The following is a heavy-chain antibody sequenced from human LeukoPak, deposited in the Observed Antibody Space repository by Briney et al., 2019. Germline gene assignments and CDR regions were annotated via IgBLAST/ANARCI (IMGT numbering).Heavy chain of an antibody. D-gene: IGHD6-6*01. Sequence: GGSLRLSCAASGFTFSSYSMNWVRQAPGKGLEWVSSISSGSSYIYYADSVKGRFTISRDNAKNSLYLQMNSLRAEDTAVYYCARDQYSSSPPDYWGQGTLVTVSS. J-gene: IGHJ4*02. CDR2: ISSGSSYI. CDR1: GFTFSSYS. CDR3: ARDQYSSSPPDY. V-gene: IGHV3-21*01.